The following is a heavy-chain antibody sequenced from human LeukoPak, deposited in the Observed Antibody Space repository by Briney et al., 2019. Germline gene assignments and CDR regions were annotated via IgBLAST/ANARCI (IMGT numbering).Heavy chain of an antibody. V-gene: IGHV1-2*02. Sequence: GASVKVSCKAAGYTFTGYYMHWLRQAPGQGLEWMGWINPNSCGTNYVHKFQGRLSKTRETSISTANMELSERTADDTAVYYCATGQYNWNDPAYYYYMDVWGKGTTVTVSS. CDR3: ATGQYNWNDPAYYYYMDV. CDR1: GYTFTGYY. J-gene: IGHJ6*03. CDR2: INPNSCGT. D-gene: IGHD1-1*01.